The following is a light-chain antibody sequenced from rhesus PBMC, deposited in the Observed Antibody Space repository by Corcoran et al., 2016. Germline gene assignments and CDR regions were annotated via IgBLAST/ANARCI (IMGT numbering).Light chain of an antibody. V-gene: IGKV1-22*01. CDR1: QGISSW. J-gene: IGKJ2*01. CDR3: QRYSSRPYS. Sequence: DIQMTQSPSFPSAFVGDTVTITCRASQGISSWLGWYSPKPGKAPKLLIHKASSVQRGVPSRFSGSGSGTDFTLTISSLPSEDFATYYCQRYSSRPYSFGKGAKVEIK. CDR2: KAS.